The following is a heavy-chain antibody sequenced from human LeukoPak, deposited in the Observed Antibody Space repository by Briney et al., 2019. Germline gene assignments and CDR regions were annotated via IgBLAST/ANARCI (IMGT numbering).Heavy chain of an antibody. CDR1: GNPLSEVA. D-gene: IGHD5-12*01. J-gene: IGHJ6*02. CDR2: FDPEDEET. V-gene: IGHV1-24*01. Sequence: GASVKVSCKVSGNPLSEVALHWVRQAPGKGLEWVGGFDPEDEETIYAPKLQARVTLTADESTNTVFMRLTSLRSDDTAVYYCATDRSGDDLGYYGLDVWGRGTTVTVS. CDR3: ATDRSGDDLGYYGLDV.